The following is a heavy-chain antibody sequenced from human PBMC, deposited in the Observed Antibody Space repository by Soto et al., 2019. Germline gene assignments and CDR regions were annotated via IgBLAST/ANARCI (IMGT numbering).Heavy chain of an antibody. J-gene: IGHJ4*02. CDR3: AKQGGSIVVVPAARGHIDY. CDR2: ISGSGGST. CDR1: GFNFSSYA. D-gene: IGHD2-2*01. V-gene: IGHV3-23*01. Sequence: EVQLLESGGGLVQPGGSLRLSCAASGFNFSSYAMSWVRQAPGKGLEWVSAISGSGGSTYYADSVKGRFTISRDNNNKTQYLQMNSLRPEDTAIYYCAKQGGSIVVVPAARGHIDYWGQGTLVTVSS.